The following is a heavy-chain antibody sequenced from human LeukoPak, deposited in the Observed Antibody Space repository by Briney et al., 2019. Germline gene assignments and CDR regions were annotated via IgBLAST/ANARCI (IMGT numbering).Heavy chain of an antibody. Sequence: PGGSLRLSCAVSGFTVRNYWMNSVPQAPGKGLEWVAHIKEEGSEKNYADSVKGRFTVSRDNAKNSLYLQINSLRTDDTSVYYCARGGPTVGTDYWGQGTLVTVSS. CDR2: IKEEGSEK. V-gene: IGHV3-7*01. CDR3: ARGGPTVGTDY. D-gene: IGHD1-26*01. J-gene: IGHJ4*02. CDR1: GFTVRNYW.